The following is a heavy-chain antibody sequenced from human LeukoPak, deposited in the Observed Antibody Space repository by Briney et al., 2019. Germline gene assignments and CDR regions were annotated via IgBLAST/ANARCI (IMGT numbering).Heavy chain of an antibody. J-gene: IGHJ4*02. V-gene: IGHV1-8*01. CDR3: ARGRPGLASAGTYDF. CDR1: GYTFTSSD. Sequence: ASVKVSCKASGYTFTSSDINWVRPAPGQGLEWMGWMNPNSGKTGSARKFQGRVAMTKNISISTAYIEVSSLTYEDTATYYCARGRPGLASAGTYDFWGQGTLITVSS. CDR2: MNPNSGKT. D-gene: IGHD6-13*01.